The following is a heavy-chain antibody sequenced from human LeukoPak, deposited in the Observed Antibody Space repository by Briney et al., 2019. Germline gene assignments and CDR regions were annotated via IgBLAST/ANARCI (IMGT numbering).Heavy chain of an antibody. CDR3: AKVDSAHEFGELLYYYFDY. CDR1: GFTFSSYA. Sequence: PGGSLRLSCAASGFTFSSYAMSWVRQAPGKGLEWVSAISGSGGSTYYADSVKGRFTISRNNSKNTLYLQMSSLRAEDTAVYYCAKVDSAHEFGELLYYYFDYWGQGTLVTVSS. V-gene: IGHV3-23*01. CDR2: ISGSGGST. J-gene: IGHJ4*02. D-gene: IGHD3-10*01.